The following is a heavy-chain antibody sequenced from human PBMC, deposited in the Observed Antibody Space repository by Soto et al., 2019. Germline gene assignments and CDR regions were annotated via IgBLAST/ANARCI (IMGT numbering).Heavy chain of an antibody. J-gene: IGHJ3*02. CDR1: GGTFSSYA. Sequence: SVKVSCKASGGTFSSYAISWVRQAPGQGLERMGGIIPIFGTANYAQKFQGRVTITADESTSTAYMELSSLRSEDTAVYYCASQSSSSLYAFDIWGQGTMVTVSS. CDR2: IIPIFGTA. D-gene: IGHD6-6*01. V-gene: IGHV1-69*13. CDR3: ASQSSSSLYAFDI.